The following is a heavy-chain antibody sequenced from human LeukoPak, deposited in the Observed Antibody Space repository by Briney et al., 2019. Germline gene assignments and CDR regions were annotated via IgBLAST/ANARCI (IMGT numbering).Heavy chain of an antibody. CDR3: ARGPAVAGSVDY. CDR1: GFTVSSNY. D-gene: IGHD6-19*01. J-gene: IGHJ4*02. CDR2: IYSGGST. V-gene: IGHV3-53*01. Sequence: GGSLILSCAASGFTVSSNYMSWVRQAPGKGLEWVSVIYSGGSTYYADSVKGRFTISRDNSKNTLYLQMNSLRAEDTAVYYCARGPAVAGSVDYWGQGTLVTVSS.